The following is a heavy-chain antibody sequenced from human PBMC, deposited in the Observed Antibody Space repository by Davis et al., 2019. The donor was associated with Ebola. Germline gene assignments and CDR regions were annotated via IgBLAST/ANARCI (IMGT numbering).Heavy chain of an antibody. V-gene: IGHV3-30-3*01. J-gene: IGHJ4*02. CDR3: AKDDYHSGSPFDY. CDR1: GFTFSSYA. Sequence: GESLKISCAASGFTFSSYAMHWVRQAPGKGLEWVAVISYDGSNKYYADSVKGRFTISRDNAKNSLYLQMNSLRDEDTAVYYCAKDDYHSGSPFDYWGQGTLVTVSS. D-gene: IGHD1-26*01. CDR2: ISYDGSNK.